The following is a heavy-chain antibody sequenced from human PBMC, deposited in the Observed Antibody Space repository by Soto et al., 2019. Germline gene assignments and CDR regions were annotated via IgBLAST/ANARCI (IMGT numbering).Heavy chain of an antibody. CDR2: IYHSGST. V-gene: IGHV4-30-2*01. CDR3: AGDYGSGSYRFDY. Sequence: SETLSLTCAVSGGSINSDDYSWSWIRQPPGRGLEWIGYIYHSGSTLYKSSLKSRVTISLDRSKNQFSLELSSVTAADTAVYYCAGDYGSGSYRFDYWGQGALVT. D-gene: IGHD3-10*01. CDR1: GGSINSDDYS. J-gene: IGHJ4*02.